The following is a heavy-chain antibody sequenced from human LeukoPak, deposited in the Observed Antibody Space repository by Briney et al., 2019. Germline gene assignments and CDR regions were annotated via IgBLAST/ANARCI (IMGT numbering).Heavy chain of an antibody. V-gene: IGHV5-51*01. CDR3: ASQAPYYDILTGYPL. J-gene: IGHJ4*02. Sequence: GESLKISCKGSGYSFSTYWIGWVRQMPGKGLEWMGIIYPGDSDTRYSPSFQGQVTISADKSISTAYLQWSSLKASDTAMYYCASQAPYYDILTGYPLWGQGTLVTVSS. D-gene: IGHD3-9*01. CDR1: GYSFSTYW. CDR2: IYPGDSDT.